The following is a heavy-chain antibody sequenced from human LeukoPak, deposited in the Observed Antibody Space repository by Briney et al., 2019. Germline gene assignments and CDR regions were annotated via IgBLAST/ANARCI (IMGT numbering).Heavy chain of an antibody. CDR1: GFTFSSYS. CDR3: ARWWGLLAGGAFDI. CDR2: ISSSSYI. D-gene: IGHD1-26*01. J-gene: IGHJ3*02. V-gene: IGHV3-21*01. Sequence: GGSLRLSCAASGFTFSSYSMNWVRQAPGKGLEWVSSISSSSYIYYADSVKGRFTISRDNAKNSLYLQMNSLRAEDTAVYYCARWWGLLAGGAFDIWGQGTMVTVSS.